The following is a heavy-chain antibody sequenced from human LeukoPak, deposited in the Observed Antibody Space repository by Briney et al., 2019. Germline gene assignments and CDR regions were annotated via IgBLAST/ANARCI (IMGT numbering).Heavy chain of an antibody. CDR3: ARVPGGALNWFDP. D-gene: IGHD1-1*01. V-gene: IGHV4-34*01. J-gene: IGHJ5*02. Sequence: NPSETLSLTCAVYGGSFTGYYWSWIRQSPGKGLEWIGEINHSGSTKNNPSLKSRVTMSLDTSKNQFSLKLSSVTAADTALYYCARVPGGALNWFDPWGQGTLVTVSS. CDR2: INHSGST. CDR1: GGSFTGYY.